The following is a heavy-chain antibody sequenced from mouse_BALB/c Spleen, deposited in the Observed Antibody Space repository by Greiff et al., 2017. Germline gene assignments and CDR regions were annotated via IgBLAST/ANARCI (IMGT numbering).Heavy chain of an antibody. CDR1: GFNIKDYY. D-gene: IGHD1-1*01. J-gene: IGHJ2*01. V-gene: IGHV14-4*02. CDR2: IDPENGDT. Sequence: VQLKQSGAELVRSGASVKLSCTASGFNIKDYYMHWVKQRPEQGLEWIGWIDPENGDTEYAPKFQGKATMTADTSSNTAYLQLSSLTSEDTAVYYCKGYYGSSHDYWGQGTTLTVSS. CDR3: KGYYGSSHDY.